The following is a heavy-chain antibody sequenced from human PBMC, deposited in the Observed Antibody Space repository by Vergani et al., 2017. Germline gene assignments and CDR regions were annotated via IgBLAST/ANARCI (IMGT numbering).Heavy chain of an antibody. J-gene: IGHJ4*02. CDR1: GDSITNGGFS. CDR2: IYSTGST. Sequence: QLQLQESGSGLVKPSQTLSLTCAVSGDSITNGGFSWNWIRQHPGKGLEWIGYIYSTGSTHHNPSLRRRINMSVDTSKNQFSLKLNSVTAADTAMYYCARMGGYDEGYAFRIGYFDSWGPGILVTVSS. D-gene: IGHD3-16*01. CDR3: ARMGGYDEGYAFRIGYFDS. V-gene: IGHV4-31*11.